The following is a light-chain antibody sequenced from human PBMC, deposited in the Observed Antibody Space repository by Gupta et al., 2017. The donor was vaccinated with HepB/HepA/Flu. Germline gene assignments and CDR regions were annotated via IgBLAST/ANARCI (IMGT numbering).Light chain of an antibody. Sequence: ETTLTQSPAFISATPGDRINISCKASQDIDDDLGWYQQRPGEPAVFIIQDAITLVPGTPPRFSGSGYGIEFTLTIDHMESEDAAYYFCLQHDNFPLTFGQGTKVEIK. CDR2: DAI. CDR3: LQHDNFPLT. CDR1: QDIDDD. V-gene: IGKV5-2*01. J-gene: IGKJ1*01.